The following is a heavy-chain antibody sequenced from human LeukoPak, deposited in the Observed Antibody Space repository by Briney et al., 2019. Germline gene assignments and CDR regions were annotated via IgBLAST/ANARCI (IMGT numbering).Heavy chain of an antibody. CDR2: IYPGDSDT. V-gene: IGHV5-51*01. J-gene: IGHJ4*02. CDR1: GYSFTSYW. D-gene: IGHD3-3*01. CDR3: ARHIMVTGYYDFWSGPAGDY. Sequence: GESLKISCKGSGYSFTSYWIGCVRQMPGKGLEWMGIIYPGDSDTRYSPSFQGQVTISADKSISTAYLQWSSLKASDTAMYYCARHIMVTGYYDFWSGPAGDYWGQGTLVTVSS.